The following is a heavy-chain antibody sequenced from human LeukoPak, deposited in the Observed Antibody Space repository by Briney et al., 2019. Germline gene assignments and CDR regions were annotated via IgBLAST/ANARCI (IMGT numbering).Heavy chain of an antibody. CDR1: GYTFTDYY. J-gene: IGHJ4*02. D-gene: IGHD2-2*01. CDR3: ARANFLYCSSTSCLFGY. Sequence: GASVKVSCKASGYTFTDYYLHWVRQAPGQGFEWMGWINPNSGDTNYAQKFQGRVTMTRDTSIGTAHMEMSRLRSDDTAVYYCARANFLYCSSTSCLFGYWGQGTLVTVSS. CDR2: INPNSGDT. V-gene: IGHV1-2*02.